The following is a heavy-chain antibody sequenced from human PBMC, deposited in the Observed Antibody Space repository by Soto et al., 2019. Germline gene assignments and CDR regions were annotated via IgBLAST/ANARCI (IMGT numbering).Heavy chain of an antibody. J-gene: IGHJ4*02. D-gene: IGHD3-10*01. CDR2: ISYDGSNK. Sequence: QVQLVESGRGVVQPGRSLRLSCAASGFTFSSYGMHWVRQAPGKGLEWVAIISYDGSNKYYADSVKGRFTISRDNSKNTLYLQMNSLRAEDTAVYYCAKVRDDYHYASGPFDYWGQVTLDTVSS. CDR3: AKVRDDYHYASGPFDY. V-gene: IGHV3-30*18. CDR1: GFTFSSYG.